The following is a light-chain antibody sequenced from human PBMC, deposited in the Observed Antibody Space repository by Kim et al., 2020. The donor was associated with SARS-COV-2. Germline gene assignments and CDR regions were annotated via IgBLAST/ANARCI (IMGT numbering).Light chain of an antibody. V-gene: IGKV1-9*01. CDR2: AAS. CDR3: QQFNSYPLT. CDR1: QGKSSD. Sequence: AAVGDRVSKTCRASQGKSSDLAGYQQKPGKAPKLLIYAASTLQSGVPSRFSDSGAGTDFTLTISSLQPEDFATYYCQQFNSYPLTFGGGTKVDIK. J-gene: IGKJ4*01.